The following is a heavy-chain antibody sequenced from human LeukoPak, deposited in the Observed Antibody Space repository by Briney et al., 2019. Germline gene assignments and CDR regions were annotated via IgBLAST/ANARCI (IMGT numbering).Heavy chain of an antibody. CDR1: GYTFTSYG. CDR3: ARENYCSGGSCYAGALDI. CDR2: ISAHNGNT. V-gene: IGHV1-18*01. J-gene: IGHJ3*02. D-gene: IGHD2-15*01. Sequence: ASVKVSFKASGYTFTSYGISWVRQAPGQGLEGMGWISAHNGNTNYAQKLQGRVTMTTETLTSTVYMELRSLRSDDTAVYYCARENYCSGGSCYAGALDIWGQGTIVTVSS.